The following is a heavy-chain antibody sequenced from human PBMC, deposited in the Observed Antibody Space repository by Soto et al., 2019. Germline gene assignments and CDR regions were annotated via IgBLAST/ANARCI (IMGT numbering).Heavy chain of an antibody. CDR2: IDPSDFYT. J-gene: IGHJ6*02. V-gene: IGHV5-10-1*01. CDR1: GYSFTSYW. CDR3: ARHVRTGTTNYGMEV. Sequence: PGESLKISCKGSGYSFTSYWISWVRQIPWKGLGWLGRIDPSDFYTNYSPSFQGHVTTSADKSIITAYRQWSSLKASDTAMYYCARHVRTGTTNYGMEVWGQVTTVTVSS. D-gene: IGHD1-7*01.